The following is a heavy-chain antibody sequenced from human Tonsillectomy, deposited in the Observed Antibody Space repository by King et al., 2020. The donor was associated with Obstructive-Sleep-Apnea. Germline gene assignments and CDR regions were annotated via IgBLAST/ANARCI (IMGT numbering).Heavy chain of an antibody. CDR2: IYPGDSDT. V-gene: IGHV5-51*01. D-gene: IGHD2-15*01. CDR3: ARPGTSKFCSGGSCYRYYFDY. Sequence: VQLVESGAEVKKPGESLRISCTVSGHSFTSYWIGWVRQMPGKGLEWMGIIYPGDSDTRYSPSFQGQVTISADKSISTAYLQWSSLKASDTAMYYCARPGTSKFCSGGSCYRYYFDYWGQGTLVPVSS. J-gene: IGHJ4*02. CDR1: GHSFTSYW.